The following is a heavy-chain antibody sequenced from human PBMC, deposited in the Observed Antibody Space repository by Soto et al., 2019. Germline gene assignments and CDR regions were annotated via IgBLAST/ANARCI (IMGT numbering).Heavy chain of an antibody. CDR2: ISWNSGSI. Sequence: DVQLVESGGGLVQPGRSLRLSCAASGFTFDDYAMHWVRQAPGKGLEWVSGISWNSGSIGYADSVKGRFTISRDNAKNSLYLQMNSLRAEDTALYYCAKDIIPTVTPGGYFDYWGQGTLVTVSS. CDR1: GFTFDDYA. D-gene: IGHD4-17*01. CDR3: AKDIIPTVTPGGYFDY. V-gene: IGHV3-9*01. J-gene: IGHJ4*02.